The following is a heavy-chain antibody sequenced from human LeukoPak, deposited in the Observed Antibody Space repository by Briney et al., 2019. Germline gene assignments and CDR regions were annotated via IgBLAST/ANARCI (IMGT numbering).Heavy chain of an antibody. CDR3: ARLAGATPFDY. J-gene: IGHJ4*02. CDR2: IYHSGST. Sequence: PSETLSLNCTVSGGSISSGDYYWSWIRQPPGKGLEWIGSIYHSGSTYYNPSLKSRVTISVDTSKNQFSLKLSSVTAADTAVYYCARLAGATPFDYWGQGTLVTVSS. V-gene: IGHV4-39*07. D-gene: IGHD1-26*01. CDR1: GGSISSGDYY.